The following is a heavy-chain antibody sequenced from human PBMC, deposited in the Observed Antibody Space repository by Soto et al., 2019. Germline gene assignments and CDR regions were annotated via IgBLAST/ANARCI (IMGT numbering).Heavy chain of an antibody. CDR3: ARGMTTVTTGYEFDY. Sequence: GGSLRLSCAASGFTFSSYSMHWVRQAPGKGLEWVALISYDGSNKYYADSVKGRFTISRDKSKNTLSLQLNSLRAEDTAVYYCARGMTTVTTGYEFDYWGQGTLVTVSS. V-gene: IGHV3-30-3*01. J-gene: IGHJ4*02. CDR1: GFTFSSYS. D-gene: IGHD4-17*01. CDR2: ISYDGSNK.